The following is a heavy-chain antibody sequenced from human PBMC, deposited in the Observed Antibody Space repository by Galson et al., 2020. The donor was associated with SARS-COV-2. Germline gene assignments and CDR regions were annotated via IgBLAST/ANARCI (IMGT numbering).Heavy chain of an antibody. V-gene: IGHV3-7*03. CDR1: GFTFSSYW. D-gene: IGHD2-15*01. J-gene: IGHJ4*02. CDR2: IKQDGSEK. CDR3: ARDAYCSGGSCYFPGFDY. Sequence: GESLKISCADSGFTFSSYWMSWVRQAPGKGLEWVANIKQDGSEKYYVDSVKGRFTISRDNAKNSLYLQMNSLRAEDTAVYYCARDAYCSGGSCYFPGFDYWGQGTLVTVSS.